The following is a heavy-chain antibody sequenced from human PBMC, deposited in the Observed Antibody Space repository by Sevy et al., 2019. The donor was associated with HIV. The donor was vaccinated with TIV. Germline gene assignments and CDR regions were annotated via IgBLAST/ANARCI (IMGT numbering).Heavy chain of an antibody. CDR1: EFPFSSHA. V-gene: IGHV3-23*01. CDR3: ARDGRGISAFDI. D-gene: IGHD3-3*02. J-gene: IGHJ3*02. CDR2: ISGNGENT. Sequence: GGSLRLSCAASEFPFSSHAVSWVRQAPGKGLEWVSAISGNGENTHYADFVRGWFTISRVNFKNTLYLYMSTLRAEDTALYYCARDGRGISAFDIWGQGTMVTVSS.